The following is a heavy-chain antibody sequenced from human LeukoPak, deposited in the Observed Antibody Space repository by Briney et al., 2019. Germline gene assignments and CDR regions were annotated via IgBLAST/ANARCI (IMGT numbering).Heavy chain of an antibody. Sequence: PSETLSLTCTVSGGSISGYYWSWIRQPAGKGLELIGRIYTSEFTNYNPSLKSRVIMSVDTSKNQFSLKLNSVTAADTAVYYCARALSRSSSWEFDPWGQGILVPDSS. CDR1: GGSISGYY. J-gene: IGHJ5*02. D-gene: IGHD6-13*01. CDR3: ARALSRSSSWEFDP. V-gene: IGHV4-4*07. CDR2: IYTSEFT.